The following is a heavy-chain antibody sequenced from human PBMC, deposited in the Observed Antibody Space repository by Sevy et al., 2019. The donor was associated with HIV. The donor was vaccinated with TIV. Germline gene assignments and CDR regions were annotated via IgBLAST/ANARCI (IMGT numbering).Heavy chain of an antibody. CDR2: INHSGST. CDR1: GGSFSGYY. D-gene: IGHD3-9*01. J-gene: IGHJ6*02. V-gene: IGHV4-34*01. Sequence: SETQSLTCAVYGGSFSGYYWSWIRQPPGKGLEWIGEINHSGSTNYNPSLKSRVTISVDTSKNQFSLKLSSVTAADTAVYYCAGPFHDILTGYHYYGMDVWGQGTTVTVSS. CDR3: AGPFHDILTGYHYYGMDV.